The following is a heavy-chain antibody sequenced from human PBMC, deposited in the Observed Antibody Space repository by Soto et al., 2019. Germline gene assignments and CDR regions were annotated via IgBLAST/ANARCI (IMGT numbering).Heavy chain of an antibody. Sequence: VSFKASGGTFSSYAISWVRQASGQGLEWMGGIIPIFGTSNYAQNFXVRVXIXXXXXXSXXXXEXSSLRSDDTAVYYCARGANYYDSSGYYYRFDPWGQGTLVTVSS. CDR2: IIPIFGTS. J-gene: IGHJ5*02. CDR3: ARGANYYDSSGYYYRFDP. V-gene: IGHV1-69*01. CDR1: GGTFSSYA. D-gene: IGHD3-22*01.